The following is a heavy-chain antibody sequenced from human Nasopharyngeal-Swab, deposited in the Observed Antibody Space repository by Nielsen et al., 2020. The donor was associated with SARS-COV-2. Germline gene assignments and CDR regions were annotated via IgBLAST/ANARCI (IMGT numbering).Heavy chain of an antibody. D-gene: IGHD2/OR15-2a*01. CDR3: ARDEILDY. J-gene: IGHJ4*02. CDR2: VKQDGTEK. Sequence: GESLKISYAASGFTFSPYWMTWVRQAPGKGLEWVANVKQDGTEKYFVDSVKGRFTISRDNAKNSLYLHMNSLRAEDTAVYYCARDEILDYWGQGTLVTVSS. CDR1: GFTFSPYW. V-gene: IGHV3-7*01.